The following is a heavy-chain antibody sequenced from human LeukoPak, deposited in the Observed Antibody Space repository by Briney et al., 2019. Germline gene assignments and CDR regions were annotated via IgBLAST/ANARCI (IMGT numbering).Heavy chain of an antibody. V-gene: IGHV5-51*01. Sequence: GESLKISCKGSGYSFSTHWIGWVRQMPGKGLEWMGIIYPGDADTEYSPSFQGQVTISADNSISTAYLQWSSLKASDTAMYYCAIRYSGSYNDYWGQGTLVTVSS. CDR3: AIRYSGSYNDY. CDR2: IYPGDADT. CDR1: GYSFSTHW. D-gene: IGHD1-26*01. J-gene: IGHJ4*02.